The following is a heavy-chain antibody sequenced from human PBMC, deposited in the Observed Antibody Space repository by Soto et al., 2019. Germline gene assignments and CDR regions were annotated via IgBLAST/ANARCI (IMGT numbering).Heavy chain of an antibody. Sequence: SVKVSCKASGGTFSSYAISWVRQAPGQGLEWMGGIIPIFGTANYAQKFQGRVTITADESTSTAYMELSSLRSEDTAVYYCARLEQQLVLTAPYNWFDPWGQGTLVTVSS. CDR1: GGTFSSYA. V-gene: IGHV1-69*13. CDR3: ARLEQQLVLTAPYNWFDP. J-gene: IGHJ5*02. CDR2: IIPIFGTA. D-gene: IGHD6-13*01.